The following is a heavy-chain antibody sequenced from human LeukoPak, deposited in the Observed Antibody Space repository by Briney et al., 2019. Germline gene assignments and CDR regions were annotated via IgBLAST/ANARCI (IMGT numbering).Heavy chain of an antibody. D-gene: IGHD2-21*02. J-gene: IGHJ4*02. V-gene: IGHV3-30*02. CDR1: GFTFSSYG. Sequence: GGSLRLSCAASGFTFSSYGMHWVRQAPGKGLEWVAFIRDDGSNKYYADSVKGRFTISRDNSKNTLYLQMNSLRAEDTAVYYCARAAYCGGDCYSALDYWGQGTLVTVSS. CDR2: IRDDGSNK. CDR3: ARAAYCGGDCYSALDY.